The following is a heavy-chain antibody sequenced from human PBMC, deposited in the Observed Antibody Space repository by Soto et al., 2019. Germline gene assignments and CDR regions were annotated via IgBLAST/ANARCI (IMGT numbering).Heavy chain of an antibody. CDR3: AREGGYSPDY. D-gene: IGHD5-18*01. CDR1: GFTFSNYG. J-gene: IGHJ4*02. Sequence: GGSLRLSCAASGFTFSNYGMHWVRQAPGKGLEWVAVIWYDGSKKYYADSVKGRFTISRDNSKNTLYLQMNSLRAEDTAVYYCAREGGYSPDYWGQGTLVTVSS. CDR2: IWYDGSKK. V-gene: IGHV3-33*01.